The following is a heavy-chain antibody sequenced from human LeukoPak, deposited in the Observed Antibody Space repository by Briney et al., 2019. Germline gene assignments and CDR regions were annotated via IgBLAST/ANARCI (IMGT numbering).Heavy chain of an antibody. CDR1: GGSVSSGSYY. D-gene: IGHD3-10*01. Sequence: SETLSLTCTVSGGSVSSGSYYWSWIRQPPGKGLEWIGCIYYSGRTNYNPSLESRVTISVDTSKNQFSLNLSSVTTADTAVYYCARGAYGSGDNWFDPWGQGTLVTVSS. CDR3: ARGAYGSGDNWFDP. CDR2: IYYSGRT. V-gene: IGHV4-61*01. J-gene: IGHJ5*02.